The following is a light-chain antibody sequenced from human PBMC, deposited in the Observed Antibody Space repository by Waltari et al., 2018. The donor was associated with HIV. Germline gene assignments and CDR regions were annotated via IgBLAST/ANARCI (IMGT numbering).Light chain of an antibody. J-gene: IGLJ2*01. Sequence: QSVLTQPPSVSAVPGQKVTIPCSGSSPNIGTNYVSWYQQLPVKAPKLLIYDNNKRPSVIPDRFSGSKSGTSATLGITGLQTGDEADYYCGSWDSSLSAVVFGGGTKLTVL. CDR2: DNN. V-gene: IGLV1-51*01. CDR1: SPNIGTNY. CDR3: GSWDSSLSAVV.